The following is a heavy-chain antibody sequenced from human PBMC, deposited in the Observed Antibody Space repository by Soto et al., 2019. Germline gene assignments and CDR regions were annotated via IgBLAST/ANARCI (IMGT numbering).Heavy chain of an antibody. V-gene: IGHV1-69*02. CDR1: GGTFSSYT. CDR3: ARAWYVSYGMDV. Sequence: QVQLVQSGAEVKKPGSSVKVSCKASGGTFSSYTISWVRQAPGQGLEWMGRIIPILGIANYAQKFQGRVTITADKSTSTAYMELSSLRSEDTAVYYCARAWYVSYGMDVWGQGTTVTVSS. D-gene: IGHD3-10*02. J-gene: IGHJ6*02. CDR2: IIPILGIA.